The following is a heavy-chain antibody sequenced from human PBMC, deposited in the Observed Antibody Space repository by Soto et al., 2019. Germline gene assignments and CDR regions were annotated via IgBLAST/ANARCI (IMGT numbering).Heavy chain of an antibody. D-gene: IGHD2-15*01. CDR3: AKRRGAGGHFDY. Sequence: DVQLLESGGGLVQPEGSLRLSCAASGFTFSSYAMGWVRQGPGKGLEWVAVVSIGGSTHYADSVRGRFTISRDNSKNTLSLQMNSLTAAYTAVYFCAKRRGAGGHFDYWGQGALVTVSS. CDR2: VSIGGST. CDR1: GFTFSSYA. J-gene: IGHJ4*02. V-gene: IGHV3-23*01.